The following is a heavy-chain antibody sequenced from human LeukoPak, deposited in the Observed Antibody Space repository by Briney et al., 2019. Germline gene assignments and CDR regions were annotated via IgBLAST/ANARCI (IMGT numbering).Heavy chain of an antibody. CDR3: ASLPTGGSSYDY. CDR1: GGFISSYY. Sequence: PSETLSLTCTVSGGFISSYYWSWIRQPPGKGLEWIGYIYSSGSTNYNPSLKSRVTISVDTSKNQFSLKLSSVTAADTAVYYCASLPTGGSSYDYWGQGIVVTVSS. J-gene: IGHJ4*02. V-gene: IGHV4-59*01. CDR2: IYSSGST. D-gene: IGHD2-8*02.